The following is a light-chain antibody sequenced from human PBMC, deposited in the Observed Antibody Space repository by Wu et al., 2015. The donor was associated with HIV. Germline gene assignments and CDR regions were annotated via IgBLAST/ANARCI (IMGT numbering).Light chain of an antibody. CDR3: QQYNSWPLT. CDR1: QSVRDD. Sequence: EIVLTQSPGTLSLSPGERATLSCRASQSVRDDLAWYQQKPGISTRAAGIPARFSDSRSGTEFTLTISSIQSEDFAVYYCQQYNSWPLTFGGGTKVEIK. V-gene: IGKV3-15*01. J-gene: IGKJ4*01.